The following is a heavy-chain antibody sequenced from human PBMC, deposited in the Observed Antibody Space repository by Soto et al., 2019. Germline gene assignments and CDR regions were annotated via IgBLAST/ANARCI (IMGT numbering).Heavy chain of an antibody. D-gene: IGHD3-10*01. CDR1: GFTFSSYG. Sequence: QVQLVESGGGVVQPGRSLRLSCAASGFTFSSYGMHWVRQAPGKGLEWVAVISYDGSNKYYADSVKGRFTISRDNSKNTLYLQMNSLRAEDTAVYYCAKEFEITDYGSGSYYPSPFVDWGQGTLVTVSS. CDR3: AKEFEITDYGSGSYYPSPFVD. J-gene: IGHJ4*02. V-gene: IGHV3-30*18. CDR2: ISYDGSNK.